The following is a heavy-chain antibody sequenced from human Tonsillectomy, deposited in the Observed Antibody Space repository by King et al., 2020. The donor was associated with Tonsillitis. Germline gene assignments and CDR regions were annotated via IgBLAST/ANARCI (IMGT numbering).Heavy chain of an antibody. V-gene: IGHV1-69*01. D-gene: IGHD5-18*01. CDR2: ISPIFGTA. Sequence: VQLVESGAEVKKPGSSVKVSCKASGGTFSSHAISWVRQAPGQGLEWMGGISPIFGTANYAQNFQGRVTITADESTSTAYMELSSLRSEDTAVYFCARGRYSYGIFDYWGQGTLVTVSS. CDR3: ARGRYSYGIFDY. J-gene: IGHJ4*02. CDR1: GGTFSSHA.